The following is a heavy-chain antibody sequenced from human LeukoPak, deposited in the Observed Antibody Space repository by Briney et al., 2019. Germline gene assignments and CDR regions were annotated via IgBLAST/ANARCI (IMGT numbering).Heavy chain of an antibody. CDR2: IYYSGST. D-gene: IGHD5-24*01. CDR1: GGSISSGGYY. CDR3: ARHGDGDGYNHDAFDI. V-gene: IGHV4-31*03. J-gene: IGHJ3*02. Sequence: PSETLSLTCTVSGGSISSGGYYWSWIRQHPGKGLEWIGYIYYSGSTYYNPSLKSRVTISVDTSKNQFSLKLSSVTAADTAVYYCARHGDGDGYNHDAFDIWGQGTMVTVSS.